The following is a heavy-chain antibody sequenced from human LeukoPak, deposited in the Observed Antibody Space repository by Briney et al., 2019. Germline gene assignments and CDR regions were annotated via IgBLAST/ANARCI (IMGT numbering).Heavy chain of an antibody. V-gene: IGHV4-30-4*08. CDR2: IYYSGST. CDR3: ATALRVFGKYCGGDCYSEA. CDR1: GGSISSGDYY. D-gene: IGHD2-21*01. J-gene: IGHJ5*02. Sequence: SQTLSLTCTVSGGSISSGDYYWSWIRQPPWKGLEWIGYIYYSGSTYYNPSLKSRVTISVDTSKNQFSLMLSSVTAADTAVHYCATALRVFGKYCGGDCYSEAWGQGTLVTVSS.